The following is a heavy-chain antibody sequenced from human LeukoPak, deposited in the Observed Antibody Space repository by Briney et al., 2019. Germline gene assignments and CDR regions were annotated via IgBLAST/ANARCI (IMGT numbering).Heavy chain of an antibody. CDR2: INTDGTVT. Sequence: PEGSLRLSCAASGFTFSKYWMLWVRQAPGKGLESVSRINTDGTVTTYADSVKGRFTVSRDNADNTMFLQMNSVRDEDTAVYYCATKQWLAPPPDSWGQGTPVTVSS. V-gene: IGHV3-74*01. CDR1: GFTFSKYW. J-gene: IGHJ4*02. D-gene: IGHD6-19*01. CDR3: ATKQWLAPPPDS.